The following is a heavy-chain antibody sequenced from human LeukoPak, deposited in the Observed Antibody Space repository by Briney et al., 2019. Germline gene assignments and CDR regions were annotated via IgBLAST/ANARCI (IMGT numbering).Heavy chain of an antibody. J-gene: IGHJ4*02. V-gene: IGHV4-39*07. D-gene: IGHD3-22*01. CDR2: IYYSGST. Sequence: SETLSLTCTVSGGSISSSSCYWGWIRQPPGKGLEWIGSIYYSGSTYYNPSLKSRVTISVDTSKNQFSLKLSSATAADTAVYYCARDSYLKGYYDSSGYYPLGTFDYWGQGTLVTVSS. CDR3: ARDSYLKGYYDSSGYYPLGTFDY. CDR1: GGSISSSSCY.